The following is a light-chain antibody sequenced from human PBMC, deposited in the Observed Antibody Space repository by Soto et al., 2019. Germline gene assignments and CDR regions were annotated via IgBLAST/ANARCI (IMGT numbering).Light chain of an antibody. CDR1: SSDIGTYDY. CDR2: EVS. J-gene: IGLJ1*01. V-gene: IGLV2-8*01. CDR3: CSYGGGNNFYV. Sequence: QSVLTQPPSASGSPGQSVTISCTGTSSDIGTYDYVSWYQHLPDKAPKLIIYEVSKRPSGVPDRLSGSKSGNTASLTVSGLQAEDEGDYYCCSYGGGNNFYVFGTGTKV.